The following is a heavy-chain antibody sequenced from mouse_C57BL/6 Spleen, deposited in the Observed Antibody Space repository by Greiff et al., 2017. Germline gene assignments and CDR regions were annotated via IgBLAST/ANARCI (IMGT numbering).Heavy chain of an antibody. CDR2: IYPGDGDT. CDR1: GYAFSSSW. D-gene: IGHD2-4*01. J-gene: IGHJ2*01. CDR3: ARRYDYEGYYFDY. Sequence: QVHVKQSGPELVKPGASVKISCKASGYAFSSSWMNWVKQRPGKGLEWIGRIYPGDGDTNYNGKFKGKATLTADKSSSTAYMQLSSLTSEDSAVYFCARRYDYEGYYFDYWGQGTTLTVSS. V-gene: IGHV1-82*01.